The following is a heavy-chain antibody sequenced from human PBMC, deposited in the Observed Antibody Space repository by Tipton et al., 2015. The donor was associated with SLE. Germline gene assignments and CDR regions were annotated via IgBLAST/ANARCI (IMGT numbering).Heavy chain of an antibody. D-gene: IGHD3-16*01. CDR2: ISYDGSNK. J-gene: IGHJ4*02. V-gene: IGHV3-30*04. CDR3: ARGGGGYTHVQNDH. Sequence: SLRLSCAASGFTFSSYAMHWVRQAPGKGLEWVAVISYDGSNKYYADSVKGRFTISRDNSKNTLYLQMNSLRAEDTAVYYCARGGGGYTHVQNDHWGQGTLVTVSS. CDR1: GFTFSSYA.